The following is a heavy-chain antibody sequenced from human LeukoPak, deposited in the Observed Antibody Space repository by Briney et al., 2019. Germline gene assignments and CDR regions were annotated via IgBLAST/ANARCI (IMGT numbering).Heavy chain of an antibody. CDR3: ARDPTYYFDSSGYYPYSFDY. D-gene: IGHD3-22*01. J-gene: IGHJ4*02. V-gene: IGHV1-18*01. Sequence: VASVKVSCKASNYTFTSYGISWVRQAPGQGLEWMGWISVYNGNTNYAQKLQGRVTMTTDTSTSTAYMELRSLRSDDTAVYYCARDPTYYFDSSGYYPYSFDYWGQGTLVTVSS. CDR1: NYTFTSYG. CDR2: ISVYNGNT.